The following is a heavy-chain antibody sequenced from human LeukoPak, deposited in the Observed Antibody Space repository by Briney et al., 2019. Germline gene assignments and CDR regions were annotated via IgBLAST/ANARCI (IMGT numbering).Heavy chain of an antibody. D-gene: IGHD6-19*01. CDR2: IYTSGST. J-gene: IGHJ4*02. V-gene: IGHV4-61*02. Sequence: SETLSLTCTVSGGSISSGSYYWSWIRQPAGKGLEWIGRIYTSGSTNYNPSLKSRVTISADTSKNQFSLKLSSVTAADTAVYYCAREIQQWPKTDYWGQGTLVTVSS. CDR3: AREIQQWPKTDY. CDR1: GGSISSGSYY.